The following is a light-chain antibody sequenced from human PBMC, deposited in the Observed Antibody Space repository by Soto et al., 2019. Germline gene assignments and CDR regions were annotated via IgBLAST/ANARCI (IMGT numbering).Light chain of an antibody. CDR1: QSVSRSD. V-gene: IGKV3-20*01. CDR3: QQYGSSPFT. Sequence: EIVLTQSPGTLSLSPGERATLSYRASQSVSRSDLAWYQQKPGQAPRLLIYGASSSAPGIPDRFSGSGSGTDFTLAISRLEAEDFAVYYCQQYGSSPFTFGPGTRVDIK. J-gene: IGKJ3*01. CDR2: GAS.